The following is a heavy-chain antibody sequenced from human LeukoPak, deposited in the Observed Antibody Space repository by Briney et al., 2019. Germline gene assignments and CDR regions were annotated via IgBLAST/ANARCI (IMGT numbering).Heavy chain of an antibody. CDR3: ARDLSYYDSSGYTTAALDY. V-gene: IGHV1-69*04. CDR2: IIPILGIA. Sequence: SVKVSCKASGGTFSSYAISWVRQAPGQGLGWMGRIIPILGIANYAQKFQGRVTITADKSTSTAYMELSSLRSEDTAVYYCARDLSYYDSSGYTTAALDYWGQGTLVTVSS. J-gene: IGHJ4*02. CDR1: GGTFSSYA. D-gene: IGHD3-22*01.